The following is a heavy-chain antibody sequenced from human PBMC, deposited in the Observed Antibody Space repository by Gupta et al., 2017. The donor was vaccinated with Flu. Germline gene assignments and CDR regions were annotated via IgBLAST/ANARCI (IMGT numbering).Heavy chain of an antibody. CDR2: INHSGST. CDR3: ASRGPYCSSTSCYFH. J-gene: IGHJ4*02. Sequence: QVQLQQWGAGLLKPSETLSLTCAVYGGSFSGYYWSWIRQPPGKGLEWIGEINHSGSTNYNPSLKSRVTISVDTSKNQFSLKLSSVTAADTAVYYCASRGPYCSSTSCYFHWGQGTLVTVSS. D-gene: IGHD2-2*01. CDR1: GGSFSGYY. V-gene: IGHV4-34*01.